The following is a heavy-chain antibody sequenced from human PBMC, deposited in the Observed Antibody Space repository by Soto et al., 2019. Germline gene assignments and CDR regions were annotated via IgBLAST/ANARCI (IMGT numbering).Heavy chain of an antibody. D-gene: IGHD4-17*01. Sequence: QVQLVESGGGVVQPGRSLRLSCAASGFTFSSYAMHWVRQAPGKGLEWVAVISYDGSNKYYADSVKGRFTISRDNSKNTLYLQMNSLRAEDTAVYYWARADYGGDYFDYWGQGTLVTVSS. J-gene: IGHJ4*02. V-gene: IGHV3-30-3*01. CDR3: ARADYGGDYFDY. CDR2: ISYDGSNK. CDR1: GFTFSSYA.